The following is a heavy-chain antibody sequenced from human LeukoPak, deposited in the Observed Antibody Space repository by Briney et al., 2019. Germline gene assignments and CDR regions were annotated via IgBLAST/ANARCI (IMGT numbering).Heavy chain of an antibody. CDR3: ARGGFQYYGSGSTNWFDP. J-gene: IGHJ5*02. Sequence: SETLSLTCAVYGGSFSGYYWSWTRQPPGKGLEWIGEINHSGSTNYNPSLKSRVTISVDTSKNQFSLKLSSVTAADTAVYYCARGGFQYYGSGSTNWFDPWGQGTLVTVSS. CDR2: INHSGST. CDR1: GGSFSGYY. D-gene: IGHD3-10*01. V-gene: IGHV4-34*01.